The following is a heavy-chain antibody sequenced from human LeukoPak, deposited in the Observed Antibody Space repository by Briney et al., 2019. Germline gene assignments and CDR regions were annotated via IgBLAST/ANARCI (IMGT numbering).Heavy chain of an antibody. CDR2: ISWNSGSI. CDR3: ARAEALSDNSGYYEDY. Sequence: GGSLRLSCAASGFTFDDYAMHWVRQAPGKGLEWVSGISWNSGSIGYADSVKGRFTISRDNAKNSLYLQMNSLRAEDTALYYCARAEALSDNSGYYEDYWGQGTLVTVSS. D-gene: IGHD3-22*01. CDR1: GFTFDDYA. J-gene: IGHJ4*02. V-gene: IGHV3-9*01.